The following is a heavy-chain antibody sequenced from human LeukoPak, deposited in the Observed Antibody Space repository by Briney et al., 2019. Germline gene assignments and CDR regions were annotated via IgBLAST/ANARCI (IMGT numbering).Heavy chain of an antibody. CDR2: ISSSGTTI. J-gene: IGHJ4*02. CDR3: ARGTLAAPGADY. CDR1: GFIFSDYY. V-gene: IGHV3-11*04. Sequence: GGSLRLSCAASGFIFSDYYMSWIRQAPGKGLEWVSYISSSGTTIYSADSVKGRFTFSRDNAKNSLYLQMDSLRAEDTAVYYCARGTLAAPGADYWGQGTLVRVSS. D-gene: IGHD6-13*01.